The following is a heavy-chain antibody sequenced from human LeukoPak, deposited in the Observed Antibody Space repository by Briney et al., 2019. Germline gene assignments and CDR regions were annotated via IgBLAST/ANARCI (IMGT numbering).Heavy chain of an antibody. J-gene: IGHJ3*02. V-gene: IGHV3-30*18. Sequence: GRSLRLSCAASGFTFSTYDMHWVRQAPGKGLEWVAIISYDGSDKYYADSVKGRFTISRDNSKNTLYLQMNSLRAEDTAVCYCAKDFGEAAFDIWGQGTMVTVSS. D-gene: IGHD3-10*01. CDR2: ISYDGSDK. CDR3: AKDFGEAAFDI. CDR1: GFTFSTYD.